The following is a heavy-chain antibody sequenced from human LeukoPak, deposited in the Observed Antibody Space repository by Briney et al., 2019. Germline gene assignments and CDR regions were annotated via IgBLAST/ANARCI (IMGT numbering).Heavy chain of an antibody. CDR2: IKQDGSEK. J-gene: IGHJ3*02. CDR1: GFTFSSYW. V-gene: IGHV3-7*01. Sequence: GGSLRLSCAASGFTFSSYWMSWVRQAPGKGLEWVANIKQDGSEKYYVDSVKGRFTISRDNAKNSLYLQMNSLRAEDTAVYYCAREGQWELQEDAFDIWGQGTMVTVSS. D-gene: IGHD1-26*01. CDR3: AREGQWELQEDAFDI.